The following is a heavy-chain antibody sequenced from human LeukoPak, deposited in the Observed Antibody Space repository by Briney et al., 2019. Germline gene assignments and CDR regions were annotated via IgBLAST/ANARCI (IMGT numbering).Heavy chain of an antibody. V-gene: IGHV1-69*05. D-gene: IGHD6-19*01. CDR2: IIPIFGTA. Sequence: GASVKVSCKASGGTFSSYAISWVRQASGQGLEWMGGIIPIFGTANYAQKFQGRVTITTDESTSTAYMELSSLRSEDTAVYYCAREGAGYYFDYWGQGTLVTVSS. CDR1: GGTFSSYA. CDR3: AREGAGYYFDY. J-gene: IGHJ4*02.